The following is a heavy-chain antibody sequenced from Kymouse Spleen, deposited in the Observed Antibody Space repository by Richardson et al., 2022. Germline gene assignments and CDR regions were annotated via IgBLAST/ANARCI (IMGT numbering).Heavy chain of an antibody. CDR3: ARDHDFWSGY*TGSTP. J-gene: IGHJ5*02. Sequence: EVQLVESGGGLVQPGGSLRLSCAASGFTFSSYDMHWVRQATGKGLEWVSAIGTAGDTYYPGSVKGRFTISRENAKNSLYLQMNSLRAGDTAVYYCARDHDFWSGY*TGSTPGAREPWSPSPQ. D-gene: IGHD3-3*01. V-gene: IGHV3-13*01. CDR1: GFTFSSYD. CDR2: IGTAGDT.